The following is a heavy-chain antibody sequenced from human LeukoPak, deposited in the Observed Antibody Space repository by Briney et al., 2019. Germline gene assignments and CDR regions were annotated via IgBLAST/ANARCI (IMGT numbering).Heavy chain of an antibody. Sequence: HPGGSRRLSCAASGITVSNNHMNWVRQAPGKGPEWVSVIYSGGSTYYADSVKGRFTISRDNSKNTLYLQMNSLRVDDTAVYYCEWFGESFNGGMDVWGQGTTVTVSS. J-gene: IGHJ6*02. V-gene: IGHV3-66*01. D-gene: IGHD3-10*01. CDR2: IYSGGST. CDR3: EWFGESFNGGMDV. CDR1: GITVSNNH.